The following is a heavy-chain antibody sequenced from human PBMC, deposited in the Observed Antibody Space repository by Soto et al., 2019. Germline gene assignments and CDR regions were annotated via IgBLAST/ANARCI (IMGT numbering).Heavy chain of an antibody. CDR3: ARDPRSWNYVGFWDY. V-gene: IGHV1-46*01. D-gene: IGHD3-16*01. CDR2: INPDGGST. Sequence: QVQLVQSGAEVKKPGAPMKIPCRQSEYLSLISYFTWLRRAPGQGLEWMGVINPDGGSTSYAQRFQGRLTVTADTSTSTVFLDLNSVTVDDTAFYFCARDPRSWNYVGFWDYWGQGTLVTVST. J-gene: IGHJ4*02. CDR1: EYLSLISY.